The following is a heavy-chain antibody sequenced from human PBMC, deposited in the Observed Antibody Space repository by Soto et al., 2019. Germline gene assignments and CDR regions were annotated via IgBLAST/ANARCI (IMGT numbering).Heavy chain of an antibody. CDR3: AKDLSARWLNAFDI. V-gene: IGHV3-23*01. D-gene: IGHD3-22*01. J-gene: IGHJ3*02. CDR1: GFTFRTYA. CDR2: IGGSGGDI. Sequence: EVQLLESGGGLVQPGGSLRLSCAASGFTFRTYAMSWVRQTPEKGLQWGSVIGGSGGDIIYADFVEGRFTISRDNSKNTMDLQMNSMRVEDTAVYHCAKDLSARWLNAFDIWGQGTMVTVSS.